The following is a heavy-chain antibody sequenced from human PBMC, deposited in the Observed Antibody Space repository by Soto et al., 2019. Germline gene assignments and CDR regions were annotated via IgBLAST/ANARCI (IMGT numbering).Heavy chain of an antibody. Sequence: PLGVLRLSCAASGFTFSNAWMNWVRQAPGKGLEWVGRIKSKTDGGTTDYAAPVKGRFTISRDDSKNTLYLQMNSLKTEDTAVYYCTTVDLLDYYYYGMDVWGQGTTVTVSS. V-gene: IGHV3-15*07. CDR1: GFTFSNAW. D-gene: IGHD3-9*01. J-gene: IGHJ6*02. CDR3: TTVDLLDYYYYGMDV. CDR2: IKSKTDGGTT.